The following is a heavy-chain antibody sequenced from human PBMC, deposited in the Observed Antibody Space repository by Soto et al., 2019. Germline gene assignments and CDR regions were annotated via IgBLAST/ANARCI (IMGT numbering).Heavy chain of an antibody. CDR1: GYSFATYW. CDR2: IYPDDSDT. D-gene: IGHD3-10*01. CDR3: TRTYYGSQPTFDY. Sequence: EVQLVPSGADVKKPGESLKISCEGSGYSFATYWIGWLRQRPGTGLEWMGIIYPDDSDTKYSPSFQGQVTISVDKSISTAYLQWSSLEATDTAMYYCTRTYYGSQPTFDYWGQGTLATVSS. J-gene: IGHJ4*02. V-gene: IGHV5-51*01.